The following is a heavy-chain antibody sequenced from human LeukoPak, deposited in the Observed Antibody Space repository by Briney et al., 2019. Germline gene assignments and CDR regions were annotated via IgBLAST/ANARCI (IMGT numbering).Heavy chain of an antibody. V-gene: IGHV1-2*02. Sequence: ASVKVSCKASGYTFTSYGISWVRQAPGQGLEWMGWINPNGGGTNYAQKFQGRVTMTRDTSISTAYMELSRLRSDDTAVYYCARSNIAVAGIGGFLDYWGQETLVTVSS. D-gene: IGHD6-19*01. CDR2: INPNGGGT. J-gene: IGHJ4*02. CDR3: ARSNIAVAGIGGFLDY. CDR1: GYTFTSYG.